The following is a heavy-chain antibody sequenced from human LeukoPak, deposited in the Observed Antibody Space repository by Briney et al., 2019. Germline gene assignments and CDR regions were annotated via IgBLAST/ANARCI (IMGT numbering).Heavy chain of an antibody. CDR2: IRYDGSNK. J-gene: IGHJ4*02. D-gene: IGHD4-23*01. V-gene: IGHV3-30*02. Sequence: PVGSLRLSCAASGFTFSSYGMHWVRQAPGKGLEWVSFIRYDGSNKYYADSVKGRFTISRDNSKNTLYLQMNSLRAADTAVYYCAKELSGYGGLGPYFDYWGQGNLVTVSS. CDR1: GFTFSSYG. CDR3: AKELSGYGGLGPYFDY.